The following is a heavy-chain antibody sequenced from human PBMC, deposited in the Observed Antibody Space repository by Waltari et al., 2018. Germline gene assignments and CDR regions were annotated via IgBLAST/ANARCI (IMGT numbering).Heavy chain of an antibody. J-gene: IGHJ6*03. Sequence: QVQLQQWGAGLLKPSETLSLTCAVYGGSFSGYYWSWIRQPPGKGLEWIGEINHSGSTNYNPSLKSRVTISVDTSKNQFSLKLSSVTAADTAVYYCARARQHLHKPWVGGYYYMDVWGKGTTVTISS. CDR3: ARARQHLHKPWVGGYYYMDV. CDR2: INHSGST. CDR1: GGSFSGYY. V-gene: IGHV4-34*01. D-gene: IGHD1-26*01.